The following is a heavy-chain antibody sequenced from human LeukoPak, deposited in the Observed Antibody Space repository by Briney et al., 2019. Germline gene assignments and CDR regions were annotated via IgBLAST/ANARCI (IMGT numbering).Heavy chain of an antibody. CDR3: ARCLYYYDSSGYYYYYYMDV. CDR2: IIPIFGTA. V-gene: IGHV1-69*05. Sequence: APVKVSCKASGGTFSSYAISWVRQAPGQRLEWMGRIIPIFGTANYAQKFQGRVTITTDESTSTAYMELSSLRSEDTAVYYCARCLYYYDSSGYYYYYYMDVWGKGTTVTVSS. CDR1: GGTFSSYA. D-gene: IGHD3-22*01. J-gene: IGHJ6*03.